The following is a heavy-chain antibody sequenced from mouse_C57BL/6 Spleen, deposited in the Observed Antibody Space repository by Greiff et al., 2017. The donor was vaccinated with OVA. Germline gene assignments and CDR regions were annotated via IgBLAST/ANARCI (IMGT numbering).Heavy chain of an antibody. CDR3: ARPLYYGNYGFDY. CDR2: ISSGSSTI. V-gene: IGHV5-17*01. D-gene: IGHD2-1*01. Sequence: DVQLVESGGGLVKPGGSLKLSCAASGFTFSDYGMHWVRQAPEKGLEWVAYISSGSSTIYYADTVKGRFTISRDNAKNTLFLQMTSLRSEDTAMYYCARPLYYGNYGFDYWGQGTTLTVSS. J-gene: IGHJ2*01. CDR1: GFTFSDYG.